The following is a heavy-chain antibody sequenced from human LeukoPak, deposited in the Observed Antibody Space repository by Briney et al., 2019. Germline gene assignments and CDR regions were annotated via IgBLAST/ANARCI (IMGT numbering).Heavy chain of an antibody. CDR2: ISSSSSYI. Sequence: GGSLRLSCAASGFTFSSYSTNWVRQAPGKGLEWVSSISSSSSYIYYADSVKGRFTISRDNAKNSLYLQMNSLRAEDTAVYYCARADGSGSYPFDYWGQGTLVTVSS. CDR3: ARADGSGSYPFDY. D-gene: IGHD3-10*01. J-gene: IGHJ4*02. V-gene: IGHV3-21*01. CDR1: GFTFSSYS.